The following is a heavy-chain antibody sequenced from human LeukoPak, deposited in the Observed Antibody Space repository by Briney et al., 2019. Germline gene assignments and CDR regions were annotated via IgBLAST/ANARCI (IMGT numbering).Heavy chain of an antibody. CDR3: VRDTWVGY. D-gene: IGHD2-15*01. CDR2: INDGSNYI. V-gene: IGHV3-21*01. J-gene: IGHJ4*02. CDR1: GFTFSNYN. Sequence: GGSLRLSCTASGFTFSNYNMNWVRQAPGEGLEWVSSINDGSNYINYADSVKGRFTISRDNAQNSLYLQMNSLRAEDTAVYYCVRDTWVGYWGQGTLVTVSS.